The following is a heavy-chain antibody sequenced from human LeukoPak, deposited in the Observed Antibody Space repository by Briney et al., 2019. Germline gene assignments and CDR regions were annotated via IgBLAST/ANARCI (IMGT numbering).Heavy chain of an antibody. D-gene: IGHD3-22*01. CDR3: ARWPQKYYYDSSGYPPAYYYDMDV. J-gene: IGHJ6*03. CDR1: RFTLNSYN. CDR2: ITSSSSYI. V-gene: IGHV3-21*01. Sequence: GLSLSLPRAAYRFTLNSYNMNWARHPPRRGLEWVSSITSSSSYIYYGDSVKGRFTISRDNAKNSLYLQMNSLRAEDTAVYYCARWPQKYYYDSSGYPPAYYYDMDVWGKGTTVTVSS.